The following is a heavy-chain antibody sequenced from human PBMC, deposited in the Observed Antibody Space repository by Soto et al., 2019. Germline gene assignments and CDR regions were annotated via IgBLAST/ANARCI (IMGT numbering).Heavy chain of an antibody. Sequence: ASVKVSCKASGYTITSXAMHWVRQAPGQRLEWMGWINAGNGNTKYSQKFQGRVTITRDTSASTAYMELSSLRSEDTAVYYCARDPDIVATIYYYGMDVWGQGTTVTVSS. D-gene: IGHD5-12*01. CDR2: INAGNGNT. CDR1: GYTITSXA. CDR3: ARDPDIVATIYYYGMDV. V-gene: IGHV1-3*01. J-gene: IGHJ6*02.